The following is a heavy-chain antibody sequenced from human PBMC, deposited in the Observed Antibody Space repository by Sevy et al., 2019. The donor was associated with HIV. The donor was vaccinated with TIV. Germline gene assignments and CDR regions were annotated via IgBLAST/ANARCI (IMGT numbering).Heavy chain of an antibody. V-gene: IGHV1-24*01. D-gene: IGHD3-22*01. CDR2: FDPEDGET. CDR1: GYTLTELS. Sequence: ASVKVSCKVSGYTLTELSIHWVRQAPGKGLEWMGGFDPEDGETIYAQKFQGRVTMTEDTSTDTAYMELRSLRSEDTAAYYCATSPDYYDSSREAFDIWGQGTMVTVSS. J-gene: IGHJ3*02. CDR3: ATSPDYYDSSREAFDI.